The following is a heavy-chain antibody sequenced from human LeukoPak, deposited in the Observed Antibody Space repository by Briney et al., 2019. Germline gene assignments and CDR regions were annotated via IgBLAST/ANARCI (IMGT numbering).Heavy chain of an antibody. CDR2: VSSCGNTM. V-gene: IGHV3-11*04. CDR1: GFTVSCNH. CDR3: ARRYCSTASCLFDY. Sequence: PGGSLRLSCAASGFTVSCNHMGWVPQATGKGLEWVSCVSSCGNTMSQAHCVRGRFTISRDNAKNSVYLQMKSLRGEGAAVYYCARRYCSTASCLFDYWGQGTLVTVSS. D-gene: IGHD2-2*01. J-gene: IGHJ4*02.